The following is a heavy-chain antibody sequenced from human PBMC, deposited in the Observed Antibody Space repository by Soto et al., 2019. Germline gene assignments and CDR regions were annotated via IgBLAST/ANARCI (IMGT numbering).Heavy chain of an antibody. V-gene: IGHV3-48*03. J-gene: IGHJ4*02. CDR2: ISSSGSTI. D-gene: IGHD6-13*01. CDR1: GFTFSSYE. CDR3: ARASGPGIAAAGLDY. Sequence: EVQLVESGGGLVQPGGSLRLSCAASGFTFSSYEMNWVRQAPGKGLEWVSYISSSGSTIYYADSVKGRFTISRDNAKNSLYLQMNCLRAEDTAVYYCARASGPGIAAAGLDYWGQGTLVTVSS.